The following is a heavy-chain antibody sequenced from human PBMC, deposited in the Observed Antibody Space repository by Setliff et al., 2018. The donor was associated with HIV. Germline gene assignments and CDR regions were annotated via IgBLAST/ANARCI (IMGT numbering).Heavy chain of an antibody. CDR2: IWYDGTNK. CDR1: RFTFNNYG. V-gene: IGHV3-33*08. D-gene: IGHD5-18*01. Sequence: GGSLRLSCEASRFTFNNYGMHWVRQAPGEGLEWVAVIWYDGTNKYYADSVKGRFTISRDNSKNTLYLEMASLRVEDTAVYYCAREELSAFSYGDRYWYFSLWGRGTLVTVSS. CDR3: AREELSAFSYGDRYWYFSL. J-gene: IGHJ2*01.